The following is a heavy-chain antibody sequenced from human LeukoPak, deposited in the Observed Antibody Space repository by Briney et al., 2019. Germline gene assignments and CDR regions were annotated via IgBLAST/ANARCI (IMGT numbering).Heavy chain of an antibody. CDR1: GGSISSYY. V-gene: IGHV4-59*01. Sequence: SETLSLTCTVSGGSISSYYWSWIRQPPGKGLEWIGYIYYSGSTNYNPSLKSRVTISVDTSKNQFSLKLSSVTAADTAVYYCAGDGQNDYGSFDPWGQGTLVTVSS. J-gene: IGHJ5*02. CDR2: IYYSGST. D-gene: IGHD3-10*01. CDR3: AGDGQNDYGSFDP.